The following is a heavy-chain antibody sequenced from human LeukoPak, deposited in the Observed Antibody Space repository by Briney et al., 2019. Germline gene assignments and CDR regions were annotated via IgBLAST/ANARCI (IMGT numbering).Heavy chain of an antibody. Sequence: ASVKVSCKASGYTFTGYGISWVRQAPGQGLEWMGWISAYNGNTNYAQKLQGRVTMTTDTSTSTAYMELRSLRSDDTAVYYCAAAHLGYCSGGSCYYFDYWGQGTLVTVSS. CDR3: AAAHLGYCSGGSCYYFDY. CDR1: GYTFTGYG. J-gene: IGHJ4*02. V-gene: IGHV1-18*01. CDR2: ISAYNGNT. D-gene: IGHD2-15*01.